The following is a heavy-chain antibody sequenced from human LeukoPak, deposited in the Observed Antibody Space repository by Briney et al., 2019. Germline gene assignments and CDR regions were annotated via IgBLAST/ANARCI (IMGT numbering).Heavy chain of an antibody. D-gene: IGHD3-10*01. CDR2: ISGSGDRT. J-gene: IGHJ5*02. CDR1: GFTFSSYS. V-gene: IGHV3-23*01. Sequence: GGSLRLSCAASGFTFSSYSMSWVRQAPGKGLEWVLGISGSGDRTYYADAVKGRFTISRDNSKNTVYLQMDSLRAEDTAVYYCANSRGHGSGNLWGQGTLVTVSS. CDR3: ANSRGHGSGNL.